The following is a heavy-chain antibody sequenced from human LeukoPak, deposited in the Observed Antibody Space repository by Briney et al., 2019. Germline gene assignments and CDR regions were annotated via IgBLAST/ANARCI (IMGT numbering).Heavy chain of an antibody. CDR3: ARLVRGIYDYFDY. CDR1: GGSISSNSYY. J-gene: IGHJ4*02. D-gene: IGHD3-10*01. CDR2: VYYTGST. V-gene: IGHV4-39*07. Sequence: SETLSFTCTVSGGSISSNSYYWGWIRQPPGKGLEWVGTVYYTGSTYYNPSLKSRVTISVDTSKKQFSLKLSSVTAADTAVYYCARLVRGIYDYFDYWGQGTLVTVSS.